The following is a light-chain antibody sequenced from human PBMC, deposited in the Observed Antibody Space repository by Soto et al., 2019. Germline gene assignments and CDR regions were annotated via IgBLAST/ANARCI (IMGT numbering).Light chain of an antibody. CDR3: QQYYSTPLT. V-gene: IGKV4-1*01. CDR1: QSVLYSSNNKNY. J-gene: IGKJ4*01. Sequence: DILMTQSPASLAVSLGGRATINYKSSQSVLYSSNNKNYLVWYQQKPGQPPKLLIYWASTRESGVPDRFSGSGSGTDFTLTISSLQAEDVAVYYCQQYYSTPLTFGGGTKVDIK. CDR2: WAS.